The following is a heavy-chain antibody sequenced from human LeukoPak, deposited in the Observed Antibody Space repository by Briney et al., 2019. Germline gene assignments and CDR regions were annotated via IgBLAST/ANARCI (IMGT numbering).Heavy chain of an antibody. D-gene: IGHD1-26*01. J-gene: IGHJ5*02. CDR1: GESFSGYY. CDR3: AREYPKGGSYRFDP. Sequence: PSETLSLTCAVYGESFSGYYWSWIRQPPGKGLEWIGEINHSGSTNYNPSLKSRVTISVDTSKNYFSLKLSPVTAADTAVYYCAREYPKGGSYRFDPWGQGTLVTVSS. V-gene: IGHV4-34*01. CDR2: INHSGST.